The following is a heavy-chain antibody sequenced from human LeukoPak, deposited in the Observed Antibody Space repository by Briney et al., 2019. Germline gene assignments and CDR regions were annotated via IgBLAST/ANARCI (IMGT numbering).Heavy chain of an antibody. J-gene: IGHJ4*02. CDR1: GFTFSSYG. D-gene: IGHD3-3*01. CDR2: IRYDGSNK. Sequence: PGGSLRLSCAASGFTFSSYGMHWVRQAPGKGLEWVAFIRYDGSNKYYADSVKGRFTISRDNSKNTLYLQMNSLRAEDTAVYYCAKDPHSYDFWSGYYSDYWGQGTLVTVSS. CDR3: AKDPHSYDFWSGYYSDY. V-gene: IGHV3-30*02.